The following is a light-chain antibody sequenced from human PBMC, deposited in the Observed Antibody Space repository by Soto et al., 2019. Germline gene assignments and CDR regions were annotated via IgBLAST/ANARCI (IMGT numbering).Light chain of an antibody. J-gene: IGLJ3*02. CDR1: SSDVGRYNR. Sequence: QSALTQPPSVSGSPGQSVTISCTGTSSDVGRYNRVSWYQQPPGTAPKLMIYEVTNRPSGVPDRFSGSKSGNTASLTISGLQAEDEADYYCSSFTGSGTVVFGGGTKLTVL. CDR3: SSFTGSGTVV. V-gene: IGLV2-18*02. CDR2: EVT.